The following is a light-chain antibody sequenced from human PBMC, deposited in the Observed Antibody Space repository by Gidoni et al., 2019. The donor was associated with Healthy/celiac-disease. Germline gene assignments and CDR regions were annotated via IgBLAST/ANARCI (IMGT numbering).Light chain of an antibody. CDR3: QQYGSSTSGA. CDR2: GAS. CDR1: QSVSSSY. V-gene: IGKV3-20*01. Sequence: EIVLTQSPGTLSLSPGERATLSCRASQSVSSSYLAWYQQKPGQAPRLLIDGASSRATGIPDRCSGSGSGTDFTLTISRLEPEDFAVYYCQQYGSSTSGAFGQGTKVEIK. J-gene: IGKJ1*01.